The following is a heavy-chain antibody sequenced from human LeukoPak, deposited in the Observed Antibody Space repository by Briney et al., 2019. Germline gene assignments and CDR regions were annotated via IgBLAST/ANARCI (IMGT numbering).Heavy chain of an antibody. Sequence: GGSLRLSCAVSGFTFDDYAMHWVRQAPGKGLEWVSGISWNSGSIGYADSVKGRFTISRDNSKNTLYLQMNSLRGEDTAVYYCAKDKSYNYNYMDVWGKGTTVTVSS. CDR1: GFTFDDYA. J-gene: IGHJ6*03. CDR2: ISWNSGSI. V-gene: IGHV3-9*01. CDR3: AKDKSYNYNYMDV.